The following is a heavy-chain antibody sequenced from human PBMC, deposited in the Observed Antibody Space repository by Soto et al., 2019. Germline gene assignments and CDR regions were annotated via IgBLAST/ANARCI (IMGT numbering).Heavy chain of an antibody. J-gene: IGHJ1*01. V-gene: IGHV3-66*01. CDR1: GFTVSSNY. D-gene: IGHD3-10*01. CDR2: IYSGGST. CDR3: ARDMVRGLSPEYFQH. Sequence: EVQLVESGGGLVQPGGSLRLSCAASGFTVSSNYMSWVRQAPGKGLEWVSVIYSGGSTYYADSVKGRFTISRDNSKNTLYLQMDGLSAEDTDVYYCARDMVRGLSPEYFQHWGQGTLVTVSS.